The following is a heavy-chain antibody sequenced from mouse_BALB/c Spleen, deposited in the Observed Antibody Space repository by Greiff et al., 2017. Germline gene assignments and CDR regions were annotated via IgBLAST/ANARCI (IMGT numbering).Heavy chain of an antibody. Sequence: EVMLVESGGGLVQPGGSRKLSCAASGFTFSSFGMHWVRQAPEKGLEWVAYISSGSSTIYYADTVKGRFTISRDNPKDTLFLQMTRLRSEDTAMYYCARGGFAYWGQGTLVTVSA. CDR3: ARGGFAY. CDR2: ISSGSSTI. V-gene: IGHV5-17*02. J-gene: IGHJ3*01. CDR1: GFTFSSFG.